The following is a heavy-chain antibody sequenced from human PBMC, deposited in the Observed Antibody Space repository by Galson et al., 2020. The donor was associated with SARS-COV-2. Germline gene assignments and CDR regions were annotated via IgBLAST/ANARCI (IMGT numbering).Heavy chain of an antibody. CDR2: ISSDGSNK. CDR1: GFTFSSYA. V-gene: IGHV3-30*04. Sequence: GESLKISCAASGFTFSSYAMHWVRQAPGKGLEWVAVISSDGSNKYYADSVKGRFTISRDNSKNTLYLQMNSLRAEDTAVYYCARSIFGVVIPYYYYGMDVWGQGTTVTVSS. D-gene: IGHD3-3*01. CDR3: ARSIFGVVIPYYYYGMDV. J-gene: IGHJ6*02.